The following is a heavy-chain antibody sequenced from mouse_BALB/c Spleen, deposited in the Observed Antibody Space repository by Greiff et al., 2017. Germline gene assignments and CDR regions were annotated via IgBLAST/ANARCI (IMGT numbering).Heavy chain of an antibody. V-gene: IGHV7-3*02. D-gene: IGHD3-3*01. J-gene: IGHJ4*01. CDR1: GFTFTDYY. Sequence: EVKLMESGGGLVQPGGSLRLSCATSGFTFTDYYMSWVRQPPGKALEWLGFIRNKANGYTTEYSASVKGLFTISRDNSQSILYLQMNTLRAEDSATYYCARDRGWGYAMDYWGQGTSVTVSS. CDR3: ARDRGWGYAMDY. CDR2: IRNKANGYTT.